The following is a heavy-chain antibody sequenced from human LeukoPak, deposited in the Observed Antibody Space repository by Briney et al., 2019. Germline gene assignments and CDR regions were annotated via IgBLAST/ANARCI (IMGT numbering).Heavy chain of an antibody. J-gene: IGHJ4*02. Sequence: PSGTLSLTCAVSGGSISSSNWWSWVRQPPGKGLEWIGEIYHSGSTNYNPSLKGRVTISVDTSKNQFSLKLSSVTAADTAVYYCARGEVATMGFDYWGQGTLVTVSS. D-gene: IGHD5-12*01. V-gene: IGHV4-4*02. CDR2: IYHSGST. CDR3: ARGEVATMGFDY. CDR1: GGSISSSNW.